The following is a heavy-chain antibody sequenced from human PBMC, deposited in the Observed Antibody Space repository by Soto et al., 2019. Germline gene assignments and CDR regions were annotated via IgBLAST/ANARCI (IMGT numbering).Heavy chain of an antibody. Sequence: GGSLRLSCAASGFTFSSYSMNWVRQAPGKGLEWVSSISSSSSYIYYADSVKGRFTISRDNAKNSLYLQMNSLRAEDTAVYYCAREFAKAVAGPSMGYFQHWGQGTLVTVSS. CDR1: GFTFSSYS. D-gene: IGHD6-19*01. CDR3: AREFAKAVAGPSMGYFQH. J-gene: IGHJ1*01. V-gene: IGHV3-21*01. CDR2: ISSSSSYI.